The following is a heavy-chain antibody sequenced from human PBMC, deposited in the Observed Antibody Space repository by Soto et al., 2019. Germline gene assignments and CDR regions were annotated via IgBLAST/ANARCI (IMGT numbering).Heavy chain of an antibody. Sequence: GSLRLSCAASGFTFSSYAMHWVRQAPGKGLEWVAVISYDGSNKYYADSVKGRFTISRDNSKNTLYLQMNSLRAEDTAVYYCARDEVTATLDYWGQGTLVTVSS. CDR3: ARDEVTATLDY. CDR2: ISYDGSNK. CDR1: GFTFSSYA. D-gene: IGHD2-21*02. V-gene: IGHV3-30-3*01. J-gene: IGHJ4*02.